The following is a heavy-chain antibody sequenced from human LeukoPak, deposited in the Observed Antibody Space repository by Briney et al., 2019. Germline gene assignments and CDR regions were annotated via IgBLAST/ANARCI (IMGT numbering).Heavy chain of an antibody. V-gene: IGHV3-43*01. J-gene: IGHJ4*02. CDR1: GFTFDDYT. CDR2: ISWDGGST. CDR3: AKDIYYYGSGSYYPDY. D-gene: IGHD3-10*01. Sequence: PGGYLSLSCSAYGFTFDDYTMLWVRQAPGQGLEWVSLISWDGGSTYYAYSVKGRFTIARDNSKNSLYLQMNSQRTEDTALYDCAKDIYYYGSGSYYPDYWGEGTLVTVSS.